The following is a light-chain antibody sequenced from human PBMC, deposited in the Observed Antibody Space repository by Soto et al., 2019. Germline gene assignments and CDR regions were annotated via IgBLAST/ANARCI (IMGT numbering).Light chain of an antibody. V-gene: IGKV3-15*01. CDR3: QQYNNWLLT. Sequence: IVKTQSPTNLSVAPGEPAHFSCRARQEIRTNLAWYQQKPGQVPRLLIYGASTRATGVPARFSGSGSGTEFILTISSLQSEDFAIYYCQQYNNWLLTFGGGTKVDIK. CDR2: GAS. J-gene: IGKJ4*01. CDR1: QEIRTN.